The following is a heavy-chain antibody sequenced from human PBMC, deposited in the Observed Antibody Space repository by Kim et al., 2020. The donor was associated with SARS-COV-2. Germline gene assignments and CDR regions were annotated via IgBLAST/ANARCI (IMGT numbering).Heavy chain of an antibody. D-gene: IGHD4-17*01. Sequence: ADSGKGRFTISRGNAKNSLYLQMNSLRAEDTAVYYCARTREDYGDYGGFDYWGQGTLVTVSS. CDR3: ARTREDYGDYGGFDY. V-gene: IGHV3-21*01. J-gene: IGHJ4*02.